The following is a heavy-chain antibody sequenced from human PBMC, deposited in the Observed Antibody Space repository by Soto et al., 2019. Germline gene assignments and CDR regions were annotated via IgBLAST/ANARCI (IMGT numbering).Heavy chain of an antibody. V-gene: IGHV4-39*01. CDR3: ARRSFGVRGRIEKSYYGMDV. Sequence: QLQLQESGPGLVKPSETLSLTCTVSGGSISSSSYYWGWIRQPPGKGLEWIGSIYYSGSTYYNPSLKSRVTISVDTSKNQFSLKLSSVTAADTAVYYCARRSFGVRGRIEKSYYGMDVWGQGTTVTVSS. D-gene: IGHD3-10*01. J-gene: IGHJ6*02. CDR2: IYYSGST. CDR1: GGSISSSSYY.